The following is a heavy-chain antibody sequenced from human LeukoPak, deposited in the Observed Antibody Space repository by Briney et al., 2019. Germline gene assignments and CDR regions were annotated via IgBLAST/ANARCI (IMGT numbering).Heavy chain of an antibody. D-gene: IGHD6-13*01. Sequence: GGSLRLSCAASGFTFSSYSMNWVRQAPGKGLEWVSSISSSSSYIYYADSVKGRFTISRDNAKNSLYLQMNSLRSEDTAVYYCARGNSSPPHFDYWGQGTLVTVSS. CDR1: GFTFSSYS. CDR3: ARGNSSPPHFDY. V-gene: IGHV3-21*04. J-gene: IGHJ4*02. CDR2: ISSSSSYI.